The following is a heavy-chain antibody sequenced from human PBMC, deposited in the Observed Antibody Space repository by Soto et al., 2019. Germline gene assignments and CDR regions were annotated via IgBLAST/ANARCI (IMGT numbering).Heavy chain of an antibody. J-gene: IGHJ6*02. CDR2: IWYDGSNK. CDR1: GFTFSSYG. Sequence: GGSLRLSCAASGFTFSSYGMHWVRQAPGKGLEWVAVIWYDGSNKYYADSVKGRFTISRDNSKNTLYLQMNSLRAEDTAVYYCARVYGHGGDYYYGMDVWGQGTTVTVSS. D-gene: IGHD4-17*01. V-gene: IGHV3-33*01. CDR3: ARVYGHGGDYYYGMDV.